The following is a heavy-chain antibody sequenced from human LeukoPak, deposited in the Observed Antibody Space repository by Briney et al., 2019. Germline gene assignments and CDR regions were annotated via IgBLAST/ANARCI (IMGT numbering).Heavy chain of an antibody. CDR3: ARRLETSEWFDP. J-gene: IGHJ5*02. V-gene: IGHV5-51*01. Sequence: GESLKISCKGFGYSFTNYWIAWVRQLPGKGLEWMGIIFPGDFDISYSPSFQGQVTISADKSINTAYLQWSSLKASDTAMYYCARRLETSEWFDPWGQGTLVTVSS. D-gene: IGHD5-24*01. CDR1: GYSFTNYW. CDR2: IFPGDFDI.